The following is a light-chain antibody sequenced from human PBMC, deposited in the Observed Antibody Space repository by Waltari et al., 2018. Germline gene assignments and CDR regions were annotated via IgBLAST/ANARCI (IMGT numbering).Light chain of an antibody. CDR1: QSISSW. CDR3: QQYDNYPFT. V-gene: IGKV1-5*03. J-gene: IGKJ3*01. CDR2: KSS. Sequence: DIQMTQSPSTLSASLGDRVTITCRASQSISSWLAWYQQKPGKAPNLLIYKSSSLESGVPSRFSGSGAGTEFTLTISSLQPDDFATYYCQQYDNYPFTFGPGTKVDIK.